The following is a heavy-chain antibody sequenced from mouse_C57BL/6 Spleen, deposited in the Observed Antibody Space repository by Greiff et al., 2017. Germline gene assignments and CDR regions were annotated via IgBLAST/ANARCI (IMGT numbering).Heavy chain of an antibody. V-gene: IGHV1-22*01. CDR1: GYTFTDYN. J-gene: IGHJ3*01. Sequence: VQLQQSGPELVKPGASVKMSCKASGYTFTDYNMHWVKQSHGKSLEWIGYINPNNGGTSYNQKFKGKATLTVNKSSSTAYMELRSLTSEDSAVYYCAAGDYGSSLWFAYWGQGTLVTVSA. D-gene: IGHD1-1*01. CDR3: AAGDYGSSLWFAY. CDR2: INPNNGGT.